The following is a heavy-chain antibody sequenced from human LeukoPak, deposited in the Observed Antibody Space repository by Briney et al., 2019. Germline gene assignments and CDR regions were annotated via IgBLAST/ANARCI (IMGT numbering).Heavy chain of an antibody. J-gene: IGHJ4*02. D-gene: IGHD3-16*02. V-gene: IGHV3-30*18. Sequence: GGSLRLSCAASGFTFSSYGMHWVRQAPGKGLEWVAVISYGGSNKYYADSVKGRFTISRDNSKNTLYLQMNSLRAEDTAVYYCAKENGGYDYVWGSYRSTYFDYWGQGTLVTVSS. CDR2: ISYGGSNK. CDR3: AKENGGYDYVWGSYRSTYFDY. CDR1: GFTFSSYG.